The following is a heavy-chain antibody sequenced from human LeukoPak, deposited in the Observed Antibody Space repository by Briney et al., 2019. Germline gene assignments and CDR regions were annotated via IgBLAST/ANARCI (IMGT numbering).Heavy chain of an antibody. CDR2: INPNSGDT. V-gene: IGHV1-2*02. CDR3: ARGGYVIVRDWFDP. CDR1: GYTLTGYY. D-gene: IGHD3-16*01. J-gene: IGHJ5*02. Sequence: ASVKVSCKASGYTLTGYYMHWVRQAPGQGLEWMGCINPNSGDTKYAQKFQGRATMTRDTSMNTAYMELSRLRSDDTAIYYCARGGYVIVRDWFDPWGQGTLVTVSS.